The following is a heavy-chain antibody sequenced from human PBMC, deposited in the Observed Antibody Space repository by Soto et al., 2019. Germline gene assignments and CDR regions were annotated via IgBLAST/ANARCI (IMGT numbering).Heavy chain of an antibody. D-gene: IGHD3-16*01. CDR1: GGSMRSEGYY. Sequence: QVQLQESGPGLVEPSQTLSLTCSVYGGSMRSEGYYWSWIRQHPGKGLEWIGYLYYSGLTDYNPSLKSRLTISVDKSKNEFYLKMRSVTAADTAVYYCAYLRGFTGDPGYWGQGTLVTVSS. J-gene: IGHJ4*02. V-gene: IGHV4-31*03. CDR2: LYYSGLT. CDR3: AYLRGFTGDPGY.